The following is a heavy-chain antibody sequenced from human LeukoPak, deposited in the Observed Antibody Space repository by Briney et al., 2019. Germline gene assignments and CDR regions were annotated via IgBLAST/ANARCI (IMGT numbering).Heavy chain of an antibody. J-gene: IGHJ6*02. CDR2: ISYDGSNK. D-gene: IGHD2-8*01. CDR1: GFSFSSYA. Sequence: PGRSLILSCAASGFSFSSYAMHWVRQAPGKGLEWGAVISYDGSNKYYADSVKGRFTISRDNSKNTLYLQMNSLRAEDTAVYYCARGPERTGVGTRYYYDMDVWGQGTTVTVSS. CDR3: ARGPERTGVGTRYYYDMDV. V-gene: IGHV3-30-3*01.